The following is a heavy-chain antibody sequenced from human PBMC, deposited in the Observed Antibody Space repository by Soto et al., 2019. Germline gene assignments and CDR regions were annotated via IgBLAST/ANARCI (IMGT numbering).Heavy chain of an antibody. D-gene: IGHD2-15*01. CDR3: ARDGVEARYYGMDV. V-gene: IGHV3-48*02. CDR2: ISSSSTI. Sequence: GSLRLSCAASGFTFSSYSMNWVRQAPGKGLEWVSYISSSSTIYYADSVKGRFTISRDNAKNSLYLQMNSLRDEDTAVYYCARDGVEARYYGMDVWGQGTTVTVSS. J-gene: IGHJ6*02. CDR1: GFTFSSYS.